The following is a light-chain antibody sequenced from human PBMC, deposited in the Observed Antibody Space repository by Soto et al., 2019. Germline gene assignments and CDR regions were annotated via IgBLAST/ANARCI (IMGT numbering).Light chain of an antibody. J-gene: IGKJ1*01. CDR1: QGIRNY. Sequence: IPMTQSPSSLSASVGDTVTVTCRASQGIRNYLNWFQQKPGKAPKRLISVASTLQSGVPSRFSGSGSGTEFTLTISSLQPEDSATYYCQNYHSAPWTFGQGTKVESK. V-gene: IGKV1-17*01. CDR3: QNYHSAPWT. CDR2: VAS.